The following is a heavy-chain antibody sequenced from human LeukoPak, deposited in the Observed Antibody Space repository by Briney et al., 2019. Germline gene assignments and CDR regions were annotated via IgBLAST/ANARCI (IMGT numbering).Heavy chain of an antibody. Sequence: GESLKISCKGSGYSFTSYWIGWVRQMPGKGLEWMGIIYPGDSDTRYSPSFQSQLTISADKYISTAYLQWNSLKASDTAMYYCARVPKRERWLQPVDAFDIWGQGTMVTVSS. CDR2: IYPGDSDT. J-gene: IGHJ3*02. V-gene: IGHV5-51*01. D-gene: IGHD5-24*01. CDR1: GYSFTSYW. CDR3: ARVPKRERWLQPVDAFDI.